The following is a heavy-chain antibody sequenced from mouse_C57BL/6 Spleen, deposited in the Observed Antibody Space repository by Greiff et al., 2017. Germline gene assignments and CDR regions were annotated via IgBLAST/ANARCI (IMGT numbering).Heavy chain of an antibody. Sequence: QVQLKQSGAELAKPGASVKLSCKASGYTFTSYWMHWVNQRPGQGLEWIGYINPSSGYTKYNQKFKDKATLTADKSSSTAYMQLSSRTDEDSAVYYCARREGIYYDYDDWGQGTTLTVSA. CDR2: INPSSGYT. J-gene: IGHJ2*01. CDR3: ARREGIYYDYDD. CDR1: GYTFTSYW. V-gene: IGHV1-7*01. D-gene: IGHD2-4*01.